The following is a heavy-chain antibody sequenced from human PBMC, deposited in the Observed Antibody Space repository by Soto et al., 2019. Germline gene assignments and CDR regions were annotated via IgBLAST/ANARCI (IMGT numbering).Heavy chain of an antibody. J-gene: IGHJ3*02. V-gene: IGHV3-23*01. CDR3: AKGGGYSSGTNDAFDI. CDR1: GIEFSNYA. CDR2: SSASGRSR. D-gene: IGHD5-18*01. Sequence: PGGSLRLSCVASGIEFSNYAMSWVRQAPGKGLEWVSISSASGRSRYHADSVKGRFTISRDNSKNTVFLQMNSLRAEDTAVYYCAKGGGYSSGTNDAFDIWGQGTMVTVS.